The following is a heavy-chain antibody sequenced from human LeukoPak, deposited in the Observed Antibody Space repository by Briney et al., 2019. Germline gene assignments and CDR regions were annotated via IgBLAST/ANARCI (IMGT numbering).Heavy chain of an antibody. CDR1: GFTFDDYG. J-gene: IGHJ5*02. Sequence: PGGSLRLSCAASGFTFDDYGMTRVRQAPGKGLEWVSGINWNGNRTGYADSVKGRFTISRDNAKNSVYLQMNSLRAEDTAIYYCAKGGNSWYWGCFDPWGQGTLVTVSA. V-gene: IGHV3-20*04. CDR2: INWNGNRT. D-gene: IGHD6-13*01. CDR3: AKGGNSWYWGCFDP.